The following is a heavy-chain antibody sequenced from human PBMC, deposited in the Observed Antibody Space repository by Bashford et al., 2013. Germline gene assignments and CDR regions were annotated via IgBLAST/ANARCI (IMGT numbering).Heavy chain of an antibody. D-gene: IGHD4-23*01. CDR3: ARDQVGGNSVDY. J-gene: IGHJ4*02. V-gene: IGHV4-31*03. CDR1: GGSISSGGYY. CDR2: IYYSGST. Sequence: SETLSLTCTVSGGSISSGGYYWSWIRQHPGKGLEWIGYIYYSGSTYYNPSLKSRVTISVDTSKNQFSLKLSSVTAADTAVYYCARDQVGGNSVDYVGPGNPGHRLL.